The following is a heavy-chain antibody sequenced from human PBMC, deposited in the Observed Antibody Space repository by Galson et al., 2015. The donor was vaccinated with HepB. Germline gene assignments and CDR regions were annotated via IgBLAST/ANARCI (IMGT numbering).Heavy chain of an antibody. Sequence: SETLSLTCTVSGGSISSYYWSWIRQPPGKGLEWIGYIYYSGSTNYNPSLKSRVTISVDTSKNQFSLKLSSVTAADTAVYYCAGSGKGGDYAYWGQGTLVTVSS. CDR1: GGSISSYY. J-gene: IGHJ4*02. V-gene: IGHV4-59*01. CDR3: AGSGKGGDYAY. D-gene: IGHD4-17*01. CDR2: IYYSGST.